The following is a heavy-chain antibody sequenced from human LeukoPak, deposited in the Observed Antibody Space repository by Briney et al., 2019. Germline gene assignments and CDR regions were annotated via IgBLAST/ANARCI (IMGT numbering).Heavy chain of an antibody. CDR3: ARDHPNWGLRD. Sequence: GTLRLSCAASGLTINSYAMSLVRQPPGKGLEWIGYIYYSGSTNFNPSLKSRVTISVDTSKNQFSLKLSSVTAADTAVYYCARDHPNWGLRDWGQGTLVTVSS. J-gene: IGHJ4*02. CDR2: IYYSGST. D-gene: IGHD7-27*01. V-gene: IGHV4-59*01. CDR1: GLTINSYA.